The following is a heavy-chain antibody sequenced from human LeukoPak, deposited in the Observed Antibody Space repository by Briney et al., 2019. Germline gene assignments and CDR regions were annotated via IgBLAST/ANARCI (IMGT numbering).Heavy chain of an antibody. V-gene: IGHV4-30-4*08. J-gene: IGHJ5*02. CDR1: GGSISSGDYY. CDR2: IYYSGST. Sequence: SQTLSLTCTVSGGSISSGDYYWSWIRQPPGKGLEWIGYIYYSGSTYYNPSLKSRVTISVDTSKNQFSLKLSSVTAADTAVYYCAGVRAVAGKNRRNWFDPWGQGTLVTVSS. CDR3: AGVRAVAGKNRRNWFDP. D-gene: IGHD6-19*01.